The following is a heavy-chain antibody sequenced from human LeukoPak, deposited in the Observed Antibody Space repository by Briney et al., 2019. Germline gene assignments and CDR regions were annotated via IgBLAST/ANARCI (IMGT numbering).Heavy chain of an antibody. CDR2: INQSGST. V-gene: IGHV4-34*01. D-gene: IGHD3-22*01. CDR3: ARGSFDSSGYYVFDY. CDR1: GGSFSGYF. J-gene: IGHJ4*02. Sequence: NASETLSLTCAVPGGSFSGYFWSWIRQPPGKGLEWIGEINQSGSTNSSPSLRSRVTISIDTSKNQFSLKLSSVTAADTAVYYCARGSFDSSGYYVFDYWGQGSLVTVSS.